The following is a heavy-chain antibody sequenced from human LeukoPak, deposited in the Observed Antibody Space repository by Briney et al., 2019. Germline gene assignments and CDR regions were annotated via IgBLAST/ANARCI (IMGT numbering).Heavy chain of an antibody. J-gene: IGHJ4*02. CDR3: ARARRRGLVDY. Sequence: GGSLRPSCAASGFTFSSYAMHWVRQAPGKGLEWVAVIAYDGSNKYYADSVKGRFTISRDNSKNTLYLQMNSLRAEDTAVHYCARARRRGLVDYWGQGTLVTVSS. V-gene: IGHV3-30*04. CDR1: GFTFSSYA. CDR2: IAYDGSNK.